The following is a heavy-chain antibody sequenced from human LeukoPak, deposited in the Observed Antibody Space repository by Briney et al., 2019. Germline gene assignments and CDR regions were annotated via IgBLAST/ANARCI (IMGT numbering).Heavy chain of an antibody. Sequence: GGSLRLSCVASGFTFSSYAMYWVRHAPGKGLEWVSAYSGRSTNTYYADSVKGRFTISRDNSKNTLYLQMDSLRGEDTAVYFCARGDFGAHHYGLDVWGQGTTVTVSS. CDR2: YSGRSTNT. V-gene: IGHV3-23*01. CDR3: ARGDFGAHHYGLDV. CDR1: GFTFSSYA. D-gene: IGHD4-17*01. J-gene: IGHJ6*02.